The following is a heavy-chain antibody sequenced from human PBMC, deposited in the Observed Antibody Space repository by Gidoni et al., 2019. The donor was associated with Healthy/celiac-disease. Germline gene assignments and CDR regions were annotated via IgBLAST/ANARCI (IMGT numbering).Heavy chain of an antibody. Sequence: EVQLVESGGGLVQPGRSLRLPCAASGFTFADYAMHWVRQAPGKGLEWVSGISWNSGSIGYADSVKGRFTISRDNAKNSLYLQMNSLRAEDTALYYCAKGGGYCSGGSCPNQYFDYWGQGTLVTVSS. CDR3: AKGGGYCSGGSCPNQYFDY. CDR2: ISWNSGSI. V-gene: IGHV3-9*01. J-gene: IGHJ4*02. CDR1: GFTFADYA. D-gene: IGHD2-15*01.